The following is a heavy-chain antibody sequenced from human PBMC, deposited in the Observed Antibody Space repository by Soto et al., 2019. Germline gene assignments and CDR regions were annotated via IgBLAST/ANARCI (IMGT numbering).Heavy chain of an antibody. V-gene: IGHV4-39*01. CDR3: RRSSRYSTDV. CDR2: IYSTGNT. D-gene: IGHD6-13*01. CDR1: GGSISSSSY. Sequence: QLQLQESGPGLVKPSETLSLTCTVSGGSISSSSYWGWIRQPPGKGLEWIGSIYSTGNTYYNPSLKSPVSISADTSKNQFSLKLTSVTAADTAVYYCRRSSRYSTDVWGQGTTVTVSS. J-gene: IGHJ6*02.